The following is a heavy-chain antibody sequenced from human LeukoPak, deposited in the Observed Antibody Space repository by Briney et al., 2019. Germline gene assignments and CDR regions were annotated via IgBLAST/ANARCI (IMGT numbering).Heavy chain of an antibody. Sequence: GGSLRLSCEGFGFTFSTYSMNWVRQAPGKGLEWVSSISSSSSYIYYADSVKGRFTISRDNAKNSLYLQMNSLRAEDTAVYYCASSRVGSTSCSVDYWGQGTLVTVSS. CDR3: ASSRVGSTSCSVDY. J-gene: IGHJ4*02. CDR1: GFTFSTYS. D-gene: IGHD2-2*01. CDR2: ISSSSSYI. V-gene: IGHV3-21*01.